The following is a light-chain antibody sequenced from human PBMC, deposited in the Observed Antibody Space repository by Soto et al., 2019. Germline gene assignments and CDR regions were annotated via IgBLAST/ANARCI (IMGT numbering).Light chain of an antibody. J-gene: IGKJ4*01. Sequence: DIQMTQSPSSLSASVGDRVTITCRASQGISNYLAWYQQKPGKVPKLLIYVASTLQSGVPSRFSGTGSGTDFPLPIGTLNPEDVATYYCKKCVSAPLTFGGGTKVEI. CDR1: QGISNY. CDR3: KKCVSAPLT. CDR2: VAS. V-gene: IGKV1-27*01.